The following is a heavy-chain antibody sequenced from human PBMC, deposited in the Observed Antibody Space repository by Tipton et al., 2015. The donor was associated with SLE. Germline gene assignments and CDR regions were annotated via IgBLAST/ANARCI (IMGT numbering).Heavy chain of an antibody. V-gene: IGHV3-21*01. CDR1: GFTFSSYS. J-gene: IGHJ4*02. CDR3: AREGYIAPYDSSGYYTDYFDY. CDR2: ISSSSSYI. D-gene: IGHD3-22*01. Sequence: SLRLSCAASGFTFSSYSVNWVRQAPGKGLEWVSSISSSSSYIYYADSVKGRFTISRDNAKNSLYLQMNSLRAEDTAVYYCAREGYIAPYDSSGYYTDYFDYWGQGTLVTVSS.